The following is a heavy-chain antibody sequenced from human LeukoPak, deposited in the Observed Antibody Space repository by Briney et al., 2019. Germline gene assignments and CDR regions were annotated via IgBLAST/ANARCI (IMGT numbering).Heavy chain of an antibody. CDR3: ARSIIGHRYFDL. J-gene: IGHJ2*01. V-gene: IGHV4-34*01. D-gene: IGHD3-10*01. CDR1: SGSFSGYY. CDR2: INHRGST. Sequence: SETLSLTCAVYSGSFSGYYWNWVRQPPGKGLEWIGKINHRGSTTYNPSLQSRVTISADTSKNQFSLRLSSVTAADTAVYYCARSIIGHRYFDLWDRGSLVTVSS.